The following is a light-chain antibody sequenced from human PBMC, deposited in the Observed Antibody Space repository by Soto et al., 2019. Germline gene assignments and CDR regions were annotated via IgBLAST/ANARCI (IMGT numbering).Light chain of an antibody. Sequence: DIQMTQSPSSLSASVGDRVTITCRASQSISSYLNWYQQKPGKAPKLLIYAASSLQRGVPSRFSCSGSGTDFTLTISSLQPEDFATYYCQQSYSTPFFGPGTKVDIK. J-gene: IGKJ3*01. CDR2: AAS. CDR3: QQSYSTPF. V-gene: IGKV1-39*01. CDR1: QSISSY.